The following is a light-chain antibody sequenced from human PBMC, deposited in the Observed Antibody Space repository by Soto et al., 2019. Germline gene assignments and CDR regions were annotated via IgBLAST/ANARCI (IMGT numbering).Light chain of an antibody. J-gene: IGLJ3*02. CDR3: AAWDDNLDGWL. Sequence: QSVLTQPPSASGTPGQRVTVSCSGGSSNIGDNTVTWYQQLPGTAPKLLIYTDDQRPSGVPDRFSASKSGTSASLAISGLQSEDEAVYYCAAWDDNLDGWLFGGGTKLTVL. V-gene: IGLV1-44*01. CDR2: TDD. CDR1: SSNIGDNT.